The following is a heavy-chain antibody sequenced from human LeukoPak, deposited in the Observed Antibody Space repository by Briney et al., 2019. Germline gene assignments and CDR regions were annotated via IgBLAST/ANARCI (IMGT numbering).Heavy chain of an antibody. CDR2: IDTSGSA. J-gene: IGHJ4*02. Sequence: SETLSLTCTVSGGSIRSYYWSWIRQPPGKGLEWIGRIDTSGSAKYNPSLKSRVTMSVDTSKNQFPLKLGSVTAADTAVYYCATRIGGGSSYYFDYWGQGTLATVSS. D-gene: IGHD6-6*01. CDR3: ATRIGGGSSYYFDY. CDR1: GGSIRSYY. V-gene: IGHV4-4*07.